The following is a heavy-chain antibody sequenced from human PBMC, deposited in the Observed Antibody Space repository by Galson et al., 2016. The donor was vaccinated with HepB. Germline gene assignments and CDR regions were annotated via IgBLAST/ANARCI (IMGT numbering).Heavy chain of an antibody. J-gene: IGHJ4*02. CDR1: GFTFSNYG. Sequence: SLRLSCAASGFTFSNYGMTWVRQAPGKGLEWVSDITGGVGYTYYAYSVKGRFTVSRDNSRNTLYLQVNSLRAEDTAMYYCVKARGRYSSGWYFDSWGQGTLVTVSS. D-gene: IGHD6-19*01. V-gene: IGHV3-23*01. CDR3: VKARGRYSSGWYFDS. CDR2: ITGGVGYT.